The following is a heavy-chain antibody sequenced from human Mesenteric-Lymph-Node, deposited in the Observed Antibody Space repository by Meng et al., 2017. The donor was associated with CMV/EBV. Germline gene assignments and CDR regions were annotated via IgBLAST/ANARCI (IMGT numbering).Heavy chain of an antibody. D-gene: IGHD2-2*01. J-gene: IGHJ5*02. CDR3: ARENEVPAVTRLNWFDP. Sequence: SETLSLTCTVSGGSISSYYWSWIRQPPGKGLEWIGYIYYSGSTYYNPSLKSRVTISVDTSKNQFSLKLSSVTAADTAVYYCARENEVPAVTRLNWFDPWGQGTLVTVSS. V-gene: IGHV4-30-4*08. CDR1: GGSISSYY. CDR2: IYYSGST.